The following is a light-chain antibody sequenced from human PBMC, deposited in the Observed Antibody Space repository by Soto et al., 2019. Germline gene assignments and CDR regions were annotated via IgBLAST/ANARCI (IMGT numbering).Light chain of an antibody. CDR1: MREVGDYNL. Sequence: QSALTQPASVSGSAGQSITISCSGTMREVGDYNLVSWYQQHPGTAPKLIIYEVRTRPSGISSRFSGSRSGNTASLTISGLQPEDEGDYYCSAYTARSPFVFGGGTKLTVL. CDR2: EVR. CDR3: SAYTARSPFV. V-gene: IGLV2-14*01. J-gene: IGLJ3*02.